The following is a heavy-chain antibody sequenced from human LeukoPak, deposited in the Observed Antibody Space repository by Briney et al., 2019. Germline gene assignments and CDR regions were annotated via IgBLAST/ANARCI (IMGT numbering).Heavy chain of an antibody. V-gene: IGHV3-21*01. CDR2: ISSSSSYI. CDR1: GFTFSSYS. Sequence: GGSLRLSCAASGFTFSSYSMNWVRQAPGKGLEWVSSISSSSSYIYYADSVKGRFTISRDNAKNSLYLQMNSLRAEDTAVYYCARDRGLVRKDAFDIWGQGTMVTVSS. J-gene: IGHJ3*02. D-gene: IGHD3/OR15-3a*01. CDR3: ARDRGLVRKDAFDI.